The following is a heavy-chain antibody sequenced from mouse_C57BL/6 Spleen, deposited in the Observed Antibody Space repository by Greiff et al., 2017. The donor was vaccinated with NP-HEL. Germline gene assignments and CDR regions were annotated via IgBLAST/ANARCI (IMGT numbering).Heavy chain of an antibody. J-gene: IGHJ4*01. D-gene: IGHD2-5*01. Sequence: VQLQQSGPELVKPGASVKISCKASGYTFTDYYMNWVKQSHGKSLEWIGDINPNNGGTSYNQKFKGKATLTVDKSSSTAYMELRSLTSEDSAVYYCARAGYSNYYAMDYWGQGTSVTVSS. CDR3: ARAGYSNYYAMDY. CDR2: INPNNGGT. V-gene: IGHV1-26*01. CDR1: GYTFTDYY.